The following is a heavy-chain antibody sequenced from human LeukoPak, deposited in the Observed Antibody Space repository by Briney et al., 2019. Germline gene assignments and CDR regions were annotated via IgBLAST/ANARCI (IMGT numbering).Heavy chain of an antibody. J-gene: IGHJ2*01. V-gene: IGHV4-59*01. CDR1: GGSISSGF. Sequence: PSETLSLTCTVSGGSISSGFWSWIRQPPGKGLEWIGYIYYSGSTNYNPSLKSRVTISIDTSKSQFSLKLSSVTAADTAVYYCARDKLGWYFDLWGRGTLVTVSS. CDR2: IYYSGST. D-gene: IGHD7-27*01. CDR3: ARDKLGWYFDL.